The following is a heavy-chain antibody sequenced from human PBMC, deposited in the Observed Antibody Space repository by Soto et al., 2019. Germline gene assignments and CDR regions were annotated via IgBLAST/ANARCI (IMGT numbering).Heavy chain of an antibody. D-gene: IGHD3-10*01. CDR2: IYTTGST. Sequence: PSETLSLTCTVSGVSISNNYWNWIRQPAGDGLEWIGRIYTTGSTNYNPSLKGRVTMSVDSSKSQFSLKLTSVTAADTAMYYCARNPSGMLTDRYYFDYWGQGSLVTVSS. CDR3: ARNPSGMLTDRYYFDY. J-gene: IGHJ4*02. V-gene: IGHV4-4*07. CDR1: GVSISNNY.